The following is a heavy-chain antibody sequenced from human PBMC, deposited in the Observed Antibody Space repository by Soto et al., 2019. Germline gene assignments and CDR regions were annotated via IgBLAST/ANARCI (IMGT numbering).Heavy chain of an antibody. CDR3: AKDRLHYRDYVDWYFDL. D-gene: IGHD4-17*01. CDR2: FSGSGGST. J-gene: IGHJ2*01. CDR1: GFTFSNYA. Sequence: EVQLLESGGGLVQPGGSLRLSCAASGFTFSNYAMSWVRQAPGKGLEWVSAFSGSGGSTYYADSVKGRFTISRDNSKNTLYIQMSSLRAEDPAVYYCAKDRLHYRDYVDWYFDLWGRGTLVTVSS. V-gene: IGHV3-23*01.